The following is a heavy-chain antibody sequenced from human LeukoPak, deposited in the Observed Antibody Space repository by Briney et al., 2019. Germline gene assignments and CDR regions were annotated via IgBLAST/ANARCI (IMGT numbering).Heavy chain of an antibody. CDR1: GFTFSASA. J-gene: IGHJ4*02. V-gene: IGHV3-73*01. CDR2: IRNKANDYAT. D-gene: IGHD3-22*01. CDR3: TRHGNGDDTSGYTDY. Sequence: GGSLRLSCAASGFTFSASAMHWVRQASGKGLEWVGRIRNKANDYATLYAASVKGRFTISRDDSTNMAYLQMNSLSTEDTAMYYCTRHGNGDDTSGYTDYWGQGTLVTVSS.